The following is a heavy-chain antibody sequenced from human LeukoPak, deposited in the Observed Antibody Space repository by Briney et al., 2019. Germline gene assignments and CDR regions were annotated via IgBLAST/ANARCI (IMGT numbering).Heavy chain of an antibody. CDR3: ARAGNGFDI. Sequence: GGSLRLSCAASGFSFSRYWIHWVRQAPGKGLVWVSRINGDGSITTYADSVRGRFTISRDSAKNTLYLQMNSLRAEDTAVYYCARAGNGFDIWGRGTMVTVSS. CDR2: INGDGSIT. J-gene: IGHJ3*02. CDR1: GFSFSRYW. V-gene: IGHV3-74*01.